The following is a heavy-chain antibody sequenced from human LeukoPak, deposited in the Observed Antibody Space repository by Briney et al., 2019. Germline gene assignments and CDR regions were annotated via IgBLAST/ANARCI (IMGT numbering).Heavy chain of an antibody. D-gene: IGHD6-6*01. CDR3: ARDEGSSSAFDY. CDR1: GDSISSGSYY. CDR2: ISYSAGT. Sequence: PSETLSLTCTVSGDSISSGSYYWSWIRHHPGKDLEWIGYISYSAGTYYNPSLKSRVSISADTSKNQFSLKLTSVTAADTAVYYCARDEGSSSAFDYWGQGTLVTVSS. V-gene: IGHV4-31*03. J-gene: IGHJ4*02.